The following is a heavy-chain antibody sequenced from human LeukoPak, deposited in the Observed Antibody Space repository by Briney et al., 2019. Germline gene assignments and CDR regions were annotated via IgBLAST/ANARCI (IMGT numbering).Heavy chain of an antibody. CDR2: INHSGST. Sequence: SETLSLTCAVYGGSFSGYYWSWIRQPPGKGLEWIGEINHSGSTNYNPSLKSRVTISVDTSKNQISLKLSSVTAADTAVYYCARGRNITMVRGVIGFDYWGQGTLVTVSS. J-gene: IGHJ4*02. V-gene: IGHV4-34*01. CDR3: ARGRNITMVRGVIGFDY. D-gene: IGHD3-10*01. CDR1: GGSFSGYY.